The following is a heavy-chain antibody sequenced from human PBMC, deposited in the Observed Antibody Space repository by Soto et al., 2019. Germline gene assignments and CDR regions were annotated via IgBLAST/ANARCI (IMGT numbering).Heavy chain of an antibody. CDR3: PGPGSEAMAFFDH. J-gene: IGHJ5*02. CDR2: IDPSDSNT. V-gene: IGHV5-10-1*01. CDR1: GSRFTSYW. D-gene: IGHD5-18*01. Sequence: GVSLKISCEVSGSRFTSYWISWVRRMPGKGLEWMGRIDPSDSNTNYSPPFQGHVTISADKSISTAYLQWSSLKASDPAMYYRPGPGSEAMAFFDHWGHGPPVTV.